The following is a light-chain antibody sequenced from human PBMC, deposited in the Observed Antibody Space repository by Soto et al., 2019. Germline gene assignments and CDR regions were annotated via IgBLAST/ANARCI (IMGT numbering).Light chain of an antibody. CDR3: VSYATSTTLSV. Sequence: QSERTQPGSVFGSGGQSITIYCTGTSSDVGGYNYVSWYQQHPGKAPKLMIYEVTSRPSGVSNRFSGSKSGNTASLTISGLQAEDEADYYCVSYATSTTLSVFGSGTKVTVL. CDR2: EVT. J-gene: IGLJ1*01. CDR1: SSDVGGYNY. V-gene: IGLV2-14*01.